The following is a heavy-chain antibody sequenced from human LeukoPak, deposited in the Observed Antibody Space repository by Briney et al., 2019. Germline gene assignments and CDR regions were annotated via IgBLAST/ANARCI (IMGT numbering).Heavy chain of an antibody. CDR3: AKTTRLVLSGCLDY. Sequence: GGSLRLSCAASGFTVRNNYMSWVRQAPGKGLEWVSLIYSGGSTYYADSVKGRFTISRDNSKNTQYLQMNSLRAEDTAVYYCAKTTRLVLSGCLDYWGQGTLVTVSS. CDR1: GFTVRNNY. V-gene: IGHV3-53*01. D-gene: IGHD6-19*01. CDR2: IYSGGST. J-gene: IGHJ4*02.